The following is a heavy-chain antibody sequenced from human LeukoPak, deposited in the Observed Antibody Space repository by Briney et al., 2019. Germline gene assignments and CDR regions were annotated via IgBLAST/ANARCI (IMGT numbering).Heavy chain of an antibody. Sequence: SETLSLTCAVYGGSFSGYYWSWIRQPPGKGPEWIGEINHSGSTNYNPSLKSRVTISADTSKNQFSLKLSSVTAADTAVYYCARALPSSSDPFDYWGQGTLVTVSS. CDR1: GGSFSGYY. D-gene: IGHD6-6*01. J-gene: IGHJ4*02. CDR3: ARALPSSSDPFDY. V-gene: IGHV4-34*01. CDR2: INHSGST.